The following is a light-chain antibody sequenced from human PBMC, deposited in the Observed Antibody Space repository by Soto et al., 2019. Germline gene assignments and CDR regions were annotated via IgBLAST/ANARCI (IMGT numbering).Light chain of an antibody. CDR2: EGI. V-gene: IGLV2-8*01. CDR3: CSYVGATTYV. J-gene: IGLJ1*01. CDR1: SSDVGGYNY. Sequence: QSALTQPPSASGSPGQSVTISCTGTSSDVGGYNYVSWYQHHPGKAPKLIIYEGIKRPSGVSDRFSGSTSGSTASLTISGLQAEDEAEYFCCSYVGATTYVFGSGTKLTVL.